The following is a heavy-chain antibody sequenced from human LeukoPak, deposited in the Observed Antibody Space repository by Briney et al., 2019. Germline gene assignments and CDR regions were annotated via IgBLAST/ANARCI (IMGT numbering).Heavy chain of an antibody. V-gene: IGHV4-59*01. D-gene: IGHD3-22*01. CDR2: IYYSGST. J-gene: IGHJ4*02. Sequence: SETLSLTCTVSGGSISSYYWSWIRQPPGKGLEWIGYIYYSGSTNYNPSLKSRVTISVDTSKNQFSLKLSSVTAADTAVYYCARDRTYYYDSSGYGFDYWGQGTLVTDSS. CDR1: GGSISSYY. CDR3: ARDRTYYYDSSGYGFDY.